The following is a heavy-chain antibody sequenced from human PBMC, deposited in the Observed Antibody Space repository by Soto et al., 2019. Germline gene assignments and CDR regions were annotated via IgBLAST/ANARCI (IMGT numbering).Heavy chain of an antibody. Sequence: QDQLLQSGAEVKKPGSSVKVSCKASGGTFYNYGFSWMRQAPGQGLEWMGRIIPVLGVPSYAEKFQGRVTIFADKSTTTVYMDLSNLRSEDTAIYYCASEISFPGNLQSPPCEFWGHGTLVTVSS. CDR3: ASEISFPGNLQSPPCEF. CDR1: GGTFYNYG. CDR2: IIPVLGVP. J-gene: IGHJ4*01. V-gene: IGHV1-69*04.